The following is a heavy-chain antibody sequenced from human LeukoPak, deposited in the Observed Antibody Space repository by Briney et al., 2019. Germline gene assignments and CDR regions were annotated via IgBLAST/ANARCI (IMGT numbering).Heavy chain of an antibody. CDR3: ASDIVVVPAAIMGYYYYYMDV. V-gene: IGHV1-69*13. D-gene: IGHD2-2*02. J-gene: IGHJ6*03. CDR1: GGTFSSYA. CDR2: IIPIFGTA. Sequence: ASVKVSCKASGGTFSSYAISWVRQAPGQGLEWMEGIIPIFGTANYAQKFQGRVTITADESTSTAYMELSSLRSEDTAVYYCASDIVVVPAAIMGYYYYYMDVWGKGTTVTVSS.